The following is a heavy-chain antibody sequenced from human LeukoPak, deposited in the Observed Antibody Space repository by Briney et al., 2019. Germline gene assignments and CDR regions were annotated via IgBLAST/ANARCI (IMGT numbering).Heavy chain of an antibody. Sequence: GGSLRLSCAASGFTFDDYAMHWVRQAPGKGLEWVSLISGDGGSTYYADSVKGRFTISRDNSKNSLYLQMNSLRTEDTALYYCAKGQLYSPYCSSTSCYALPDWGQGTLVTVSS. CDR3: AKGQLYSPYCSSTSCYALPD. CDR1: GFTFDDYA. D-gene: IGHD2-2*01. V-gene: IGHV3-43*02. CDR2: ISGDGGST. J-gene: IGHJ4*02.